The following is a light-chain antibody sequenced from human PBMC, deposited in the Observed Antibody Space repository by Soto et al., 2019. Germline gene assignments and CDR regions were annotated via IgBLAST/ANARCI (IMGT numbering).Light chain of an antibody. CDR2: EVS. CDR1: SSDVGDYDY. Sequence: QSVLTQPASVSGSPGQSITISCTGTSSDVGDYDYVPWYQQHPGKAPKLIIHEVSARPSGISDRFSGSKSGNTASLTISGLQAEDEADYYCSSYGSTPYVFGTGTKVTVL. CDR3: SSYGSTPYV. V-gene: IGLV2-14*03. J-gene: IGLJ1*01.